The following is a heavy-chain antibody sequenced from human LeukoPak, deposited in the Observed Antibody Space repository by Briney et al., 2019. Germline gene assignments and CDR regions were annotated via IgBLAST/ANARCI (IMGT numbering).Heavy chain of an antibody. Sequence: GASVKVSCKASGYTFTSYGISWVRQASGQGLEWMGWISAYNGNTNFAQKLQGRVTMTTDTSTSTAYMDLRSLRSDDTAVYYCARDRLWGEDDAFDIWGQGTMVTVSS. V-gene: IGHV1-18*01. D-gene: IGHD3-16*01. CDR2: ISAYNGNT. CDR3: ARDRLWGEDDAFDI. J-gene: IGHJ3*02. CDR1: GYTFTSYG.